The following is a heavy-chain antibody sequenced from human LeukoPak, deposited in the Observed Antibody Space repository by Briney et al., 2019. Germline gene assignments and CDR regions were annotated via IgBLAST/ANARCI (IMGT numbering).Heavy chain of an antibody. CDR3: AKGYYEIHDAFDI. D-gene: IGHD3-9*01. CDR1: GFTFRSYD. Sequence: GGSLRLSCAASGFTFRSYDLHWVRQAPGKGLEWVAAISYDGDNKYYADSVKGRFTISRDNSKNTLFLQMNSLRAEDTAVYYCAKGYYEIHDAFDIWGQGTMVTVSS. CDR2: ISYDGDNK. J-gene: IGHJ3*02. V-gene: IGHV3-30*18.